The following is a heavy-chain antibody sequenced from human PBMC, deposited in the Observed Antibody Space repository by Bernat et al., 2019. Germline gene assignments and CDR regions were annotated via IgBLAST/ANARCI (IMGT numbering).Heavy chain of an antibody. V-gene: IGHV1-18*01. CDR1: GYTFTSYG. CDR2: ISAYNGNT. J-gene: IGHJ4*02. CDR3: ARDCSGGSCYPDQYYFDY. D-gene: IGHD2-15*01. Sequence: QVQLVQSGAEVKKPGASVKVSCKASGYTFTSYGISWVRQAPGQGLEWMGWISAYNGNTNYAQKLQGRVTMTTETSTSTAYMELRSLRSDDTAVYYCARDCSGGSCYPDQYYFDYWGQGTLVTVSS.